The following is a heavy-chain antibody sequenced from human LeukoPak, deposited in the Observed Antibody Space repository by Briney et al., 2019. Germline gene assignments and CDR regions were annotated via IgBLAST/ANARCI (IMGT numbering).Heavy chain of an antibody. CDR2: IQNSAIYRAKI. CDR1: GGSISSYY. D-gene: IGHD6-6*01. Sequence: SETLSLTCAVSGGSISSYYWTWVRQPPGKGLEWVGYIQNSAIYRAKIKSSPSLQSRVSLSIDTSKNQVSLTVNSVTAADTAVYYCARLSSTLYYSMDVWGPGTAVTVSS. V-gene: IGHV4-59*08. CDR3: ARLSSTLYYSMDV. J-gene: IGHJ6*02.